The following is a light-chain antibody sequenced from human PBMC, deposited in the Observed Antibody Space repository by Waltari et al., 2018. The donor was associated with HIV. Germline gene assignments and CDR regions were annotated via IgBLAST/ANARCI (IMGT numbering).Light chain of an antibody. CDR1: SSNIGANNY. V-gene: IGLV2-23*02. CDR2: DVT. Sequence: QSALTQPASVSGSPGQSITISCTGTSSNIGANNYVSWYQQHPGKVPRLIIYDVTKRPSGVANRFSGSKSGNTASLTISGLQAEDEADYHCCSYAGSESSEVFGGGTKLTVL. J-gene: IGLJ2*01. CDR3: CSYAGSESSEV.